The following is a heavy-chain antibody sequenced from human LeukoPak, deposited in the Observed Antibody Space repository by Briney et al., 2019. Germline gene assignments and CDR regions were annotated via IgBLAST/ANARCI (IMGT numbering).Heavy chain of an antibody. CDR3: ARDSLPIVVVPAASNWFDP. CDR1: GYTFTSYG. J-gene: IGHJ5*02. V-gene: IGHV1-18*01. CDR2: ISAYNGNT. Sequence: ASVTVSCTASGYTFTSYGISWVRQAPGQGLEWMGWISAYNGNTNYAQKLQGRVTMTTDTSTSTAYMELRSLRSDDTAVYYCARDSLPIVVVPAASNWFDPWGQGTLVTVSS. D-gene: IGHD2-2*01.